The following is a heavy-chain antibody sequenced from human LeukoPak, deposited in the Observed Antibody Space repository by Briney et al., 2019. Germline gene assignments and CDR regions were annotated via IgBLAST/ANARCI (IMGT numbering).Heavy chain of an antibody. Sequence: PGGSLRLSCAASGFTVNNNYVSWVPQAPGKGLEWVSVIYGGGSTYYADSVKGRFTISRDNSKNTVYLQMNSLRAKDTAVYYCAREYYDSSGYYYFDYWGQGTLVTVSS. CDR3: AREYYDSSGYYYFDY. J-gene: IGHJ4*02. CDR2: IYGGGST. D-gene: IGHD3-22*01. CDR1: GFTVNNNY. V-gene: IGHV3-53*01.